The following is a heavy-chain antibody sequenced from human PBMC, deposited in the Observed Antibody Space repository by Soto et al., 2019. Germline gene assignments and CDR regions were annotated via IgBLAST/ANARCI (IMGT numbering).Heavy chain of an antibody. Sequence: GGSLRLSCVVSGFPFTSYTMHWVRQAPGKGLEWVAIISSDGRYKYYADSLKGRISIFRDNSKNTLYLQMNSLRPDDTALYYCARDPVTTLTTYNGFYYYGMDVWGQGTTVTVSS. D-gene: IGHD1-1*01. J-gene: IGHJ6*02. CDR3: ARDPVTTLTTYNGFYYYGMDV. CDR1: GFPFTSYT. V-gene: IGHV3-30-3*01. CDR2: ISSDGRYK.